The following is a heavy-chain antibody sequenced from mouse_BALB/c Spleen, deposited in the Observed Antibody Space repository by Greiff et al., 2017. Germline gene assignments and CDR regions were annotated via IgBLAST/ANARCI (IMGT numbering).Heavy chain of an antibody. CDR3: ARGDYYGSSSYWYFDV. D-gene: IGHD1-1*01. Sequence: EVQRVESGGGLVKPGGSLKLSCAASGFTFSSYAMSWVRQTPEKRLEWVASISSGGSTYYPDSVKGRFTISRDNARNILYLQMSSLRSEDTAMYYCARGDYYGSSSYWYFDVWGAGTTVTVSS. CDR1: GFTFSSYA. J-gene: IGHJ1*01. V-gene: IGHV5-6-5*01. CDR2: ISSGGST.